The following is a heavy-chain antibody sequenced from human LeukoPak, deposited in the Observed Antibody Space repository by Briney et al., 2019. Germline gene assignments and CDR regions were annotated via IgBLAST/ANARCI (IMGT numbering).Heavy chain of an antibody. J-gene: IGHJ5*02. D-gene: IGHD1-26*01. V-gene: IGHV4-4*07. CDR2: IYTSGST. CDR3: ARHEYSGSYYGLSWFDP. CDR1: GGSISSYY. Sequence: SETLSLTCTVSGGSISSYYWSWIRQPAGKGLEWIGRIYTSGSTNYNPSLKSRVTISVDTSKNQLSLKLSSLTAADTAVYYCARHEYSGSYYGLSWFDPWGRGTLVTVSS.